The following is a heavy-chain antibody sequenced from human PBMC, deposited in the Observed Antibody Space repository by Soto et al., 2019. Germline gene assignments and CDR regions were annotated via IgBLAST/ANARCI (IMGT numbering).Heavy chain of an antibody. J-gene: IGHJ4*02. V-gene: IGHV4-39*01. Sequence: QLQLQESGPGLVKPSETLSLTCTVSGGSISSSSYYWGWIRQPPGKGLEWIGSIYYSGSTYYNPSLKSPVTISVDTSKNQFSLKLSSVTAADTAVYYCARLSGIAAAVDYWGQGTLVTVSS. CDR3: ARLSGIAAAVDY. D-gene: IGHD6-13*01. CDR1: GGSISSSSYY. CDR2: IYYSGST.